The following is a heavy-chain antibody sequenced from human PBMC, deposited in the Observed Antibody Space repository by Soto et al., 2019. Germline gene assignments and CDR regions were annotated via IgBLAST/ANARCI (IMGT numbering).Heavy chain of an antibody. V-gene: IGHV5-51*01. J-gene: IGHJ6*02. CDR1: GYSFTSYW. CDR2: IYPGDSET. D-gene: IGHD2-21*01. Sequence: GESLKISCKGSGYSFTSYWIGWVRQMPGKGLEWMGIIYPGDSETRYSPSFQGQVTISADKSISTAYLQWSSLKASDTAMYYCATRVEGDDPGNDYYCMDGWGQGTTVTVSS. CDR3: ATRVEGDDPGNDYYCMDG.